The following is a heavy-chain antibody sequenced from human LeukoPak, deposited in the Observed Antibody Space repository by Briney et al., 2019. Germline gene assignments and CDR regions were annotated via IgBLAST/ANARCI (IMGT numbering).Heavy chain of an antibody. CDR3: AGRIAARRQPYDAFDI. D-gene: IGHD6-6*01. J-gene: IGHJ3*02. Sequence: GGSLRLSCEDSGFTFRSYEMNWVRQAPGKGLEWIAYLSSSGSAFSYADSVKGRFTIARDNAKNSVYLEMNSLRADDTAVYYCAGRIAARRQPYDAFDIWGQGTMVTVSS. CDR2: LSSSGSAF. CDR1: GFTFRSYE. V-gene: IGHV3-48*03.